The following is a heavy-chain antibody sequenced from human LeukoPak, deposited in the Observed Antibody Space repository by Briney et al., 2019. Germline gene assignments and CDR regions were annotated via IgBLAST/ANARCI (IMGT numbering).Heavy chain of an antibody. J-gene: IGHJ4*02. CDR2: ISYDGSNK. Sequence: GGSLRLSCAASGFTFSSYAMHWVRQAPGKGLEWVAVISYDGSNKYYADSVKGRFTISRDNSKNTLYLQMNSLRAEDTAVYYCARDPGYHHYDFWRGVRVADYYFDYWGQGTLVTVSS. CDR1: GFTFSSYA. D-gene: IGHD3-3*01. V-gene: IGHV3-30-3*01. CDR3: ARDPGYHHYDFWRGVRVADYYFDY.